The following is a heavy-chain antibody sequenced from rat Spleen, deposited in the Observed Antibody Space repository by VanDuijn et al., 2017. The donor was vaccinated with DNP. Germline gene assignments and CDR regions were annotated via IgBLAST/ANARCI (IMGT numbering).Heavy chain of an antibody. D-gene: IGHD1-6*01. CDR2: IGYDGVGT. V-gene: IGHV5-7*01. Sequence: EVQLVESGGGLVQPGRSLKLSCAASGFSFRDYAMAWVRQASKKGLEWVATIGYDGVGTYYRDSVKGRFTISRDYAKSTLYLERDSLRSEDTATYYCARHAYTTDYYSYWYFDFWGPGTIVTVSS. J-gene: IGHJ1*01. CDR1: GFSFRDYA. CDR3: ARHAYTTDYYSYWYFDF.